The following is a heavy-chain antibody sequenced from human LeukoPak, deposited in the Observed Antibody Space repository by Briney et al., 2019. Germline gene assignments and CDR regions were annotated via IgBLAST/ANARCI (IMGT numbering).Heavy chain of an antibody. D-gene: IGHD3-10*01. V-gene: IGHV4-39*01. Sequence: PSETLSLTCTVSGGSISSSSHHWGWIRQPPGKGLEWIGSIYYSGSTYYNPSLKSRVTISVDTSKNQFSLKLSSVTAADTAMYYCARVAGGSRFEYWGQGTLVTVSS. CDR3: ARVAGGSRFEY. CDR1: GGSISSSSHH. J-gene: IGHJ4*02. CDR2: IYYSGST.